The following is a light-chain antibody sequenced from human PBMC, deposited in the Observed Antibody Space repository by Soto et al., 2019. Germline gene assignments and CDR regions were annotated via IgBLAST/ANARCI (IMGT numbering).Light chain of an antibody. J-gene: IGKJ3*01. CDR1: QSISSW. CDR2: DAS. Sequence: DIQMTQSPSTLSASVGDRVTFTCRASQSISSWLAWYQQKPGKAPKLLIYDASILESGVPSRFSGSGSGTEFTLTISSLQPDDFATYYCQQRGFTFGPGTKVDIK. CDR3: QQRGFT. V-gene: IGKV1-5*01.